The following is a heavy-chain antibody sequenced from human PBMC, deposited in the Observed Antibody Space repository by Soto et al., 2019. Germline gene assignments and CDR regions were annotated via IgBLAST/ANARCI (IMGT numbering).Heavy chain of an antibody. Sequence: SETLSLTCTVSGYSISSSNWCGWIRQPPGKGLEWIGYINYSGSTYYNPSLKSRVTMSLDTSKNQFSMKLSSVTAVDTAVYYCARKKPDTTAFYLDFWGQGTLVT. J-gene: IGHJ4*02. CDR1: GYSISSSNW. CDR2: INYSGST. CDR3: ARKKPDTTAFYLDF. D-gene: IGHD1-26*01. V-gene: IGHV4-28*01.